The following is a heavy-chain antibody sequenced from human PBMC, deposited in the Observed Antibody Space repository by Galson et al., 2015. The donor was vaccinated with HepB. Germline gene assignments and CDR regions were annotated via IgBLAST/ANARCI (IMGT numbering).Heavy chain of an antibody. Sequence: SVKVSCKASGYTFTGYYMHWVRQAPGQGLEWMGWINPNSGGTNYAQKFQGWVTMTRDTSISTAYMELSRLRSDDTAVYYCVRGGCSSTSCLYYFDYWGQGTLVTVSS. CDR3: VRGGCSSTSCLYYFDY. CDR1: GYTFTGYY. CDR2: INPNSGGT. D-gene: IGHD2-2*01. J-gene: IGHJ4*02. V-gene: IGHV1-2*04.